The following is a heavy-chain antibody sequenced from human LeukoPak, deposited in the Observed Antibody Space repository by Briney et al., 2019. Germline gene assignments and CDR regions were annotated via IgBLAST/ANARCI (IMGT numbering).Heavy chain of an antibody. CDR2: IYPGDSDT. V-gene: IGHV5-51*01. D-gene: IGHD6-6*01. J-gene: IGHJ4*02. Sequence: GESLKIPCRVSGYSFPNYWIGWVRQKPGKGQEWMAIIYPGDSDTRYSPSFRGQVSISADKSINTAYLQWNSLGASDTAIYYCARPISASSGGPYFFDYWGQGTLVTVSS. CDR3: ARPISASSGGPYFFDY. CDR1: GYSFPNYW.